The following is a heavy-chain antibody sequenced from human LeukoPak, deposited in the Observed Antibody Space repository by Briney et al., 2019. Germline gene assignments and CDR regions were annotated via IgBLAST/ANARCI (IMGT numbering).Heavy chain of an antibody. CDR2: ITASGGNT. Sequence: GGSLRLSCAASGFTYSSYAMGWVRQAPGKGLEWVSAITASGGNTYYADSVKGRFTISRDNSKNTLYLQVNSLRAEDTAVYYCAKGNGYSYGRYYFDYWGQGTLVTVSS. J-gene: IGHJ4*02. D-gene: IGHD5-18*01. CDR3: AKGNGYSYGRYYFDY. V-gene: IGHV3-23*01. CDR1: GFTYSSYA.